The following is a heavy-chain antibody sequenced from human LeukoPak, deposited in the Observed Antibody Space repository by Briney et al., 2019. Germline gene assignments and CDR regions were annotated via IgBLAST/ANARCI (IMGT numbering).Heavy chain of an antibody. CDR1: GGSISSYY. J-gene: IGHJ6*02. CDR3: ARSGPQMYGSGSYSNLGYYYYYGMDV. D-gene: IGHD3-10*01. V-gene: IGHV4-4*07. CDR2: IYTSGST. Sequence: PSETLSLTCTVSGGSISSYYWSWIRQPAGKGLEWIGRIYTSGSTNYNPSLKSRVTMSVDTSKNQFSLKLSSVTAADTAVYYCARSGPQMYGSGSYSNLGYYYYYGMDVWGQGTTVTVSS.